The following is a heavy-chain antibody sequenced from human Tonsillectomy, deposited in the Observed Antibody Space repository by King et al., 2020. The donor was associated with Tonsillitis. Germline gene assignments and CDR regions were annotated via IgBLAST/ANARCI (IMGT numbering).Heavy chain of an antibody. V-gene: IGHV3-66*01. J-gene: IGHJ4*02. Sequence: VQLVESGGGLVQPGGSLRLSCAASGFTVSSNYMNWVRQAPGKGLEWVSVIYSGGSTYYADSVKGRFTISRDNSKNTLYLQMNSLRAADTAVYYCASSPYHGSGSFPLDYWGEGTLVTVSS. CDR1: GFTVSSNY. CDR3: ASSPYHGSGSFPLDY. CDR2: IYSGGST. D-gene: IGHD3-10*01.